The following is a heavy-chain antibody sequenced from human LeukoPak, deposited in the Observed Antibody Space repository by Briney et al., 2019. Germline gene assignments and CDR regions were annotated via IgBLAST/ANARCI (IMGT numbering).Heavy chain of an antibody. D-gene: IGHD5-18*01. CDR2: INHSGST. CDR3: ARAARGYSYVFDY. CDR1: GGSFSGYY. J-gene: IGHJ4*02. Sequence: SETLSLTCAVYGGSFSGYYWSWIRQPPGKGLEWIGEINHSGSTNYNPSLKSRVTISVDTSKNQFSLRLSSVTAADTAVYYCARAARGYSYVFDYWGQGTLVTVSS. V-gene: IGHV4-34*01.